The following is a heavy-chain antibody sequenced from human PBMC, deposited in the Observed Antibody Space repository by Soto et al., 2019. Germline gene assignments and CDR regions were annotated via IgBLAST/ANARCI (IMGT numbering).Heavy chain of an antibody. CDR2: IYYSGST. D-gene: IGHD3-22*01. CDR3: ARYRKWLLSWYYGMDV. Sequence: SETLSLTCTVSGGSISSGSYYWSWIRQHPGKGLEWIGYIYYSGSTYYNPSLKSRVTISVDTSKNQFSLKLSSVTAADTAVYYCARYRKWLLSWYYGMDVWGQGTTVTVSS. J-gene: IGHJ6*02. CDR1: GGSISSGSYY. V-gene: IGHV4-31*03.